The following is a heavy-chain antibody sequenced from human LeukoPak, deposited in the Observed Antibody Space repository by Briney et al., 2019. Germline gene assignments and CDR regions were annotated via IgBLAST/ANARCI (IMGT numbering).Heavy chain of an antibody. CDR3: VCHGHFPLRHPH. D-gene: IGHD3-3*01. CDR1: GFTFDDYA. CDR2: ICSGGCT. Sequence: RGALRLSRAASGFTFDDYAMHWVRQAPREGLEGVSVICSGGCTYYADSVQVRFTISRHNTRHTPYLQINRPRAEDSRVYYCVCHGHFPLRHPHWGQRPLVPVST. J-gene: IGHJ4*02. V-gene: IGHV3-53*04.